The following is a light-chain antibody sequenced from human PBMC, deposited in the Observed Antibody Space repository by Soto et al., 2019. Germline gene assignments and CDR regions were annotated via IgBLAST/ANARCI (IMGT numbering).Light chain of an antibody. V-gene: IGKV3-15*01. CDR3: QQYNSYPGT. CDR1: QSVSTK. Sequence: EILMTQSPATLYVSPGETASLSCRASQSVSTKLAWYQQKPGQAPRLLINGASTRATGVPARFSGWGSGTEFTLTISSLQPDDFATYYCQQYNSYPGTFGQGTKVDIK. CDR2: GAS. J-gene: IGKJ1*01.